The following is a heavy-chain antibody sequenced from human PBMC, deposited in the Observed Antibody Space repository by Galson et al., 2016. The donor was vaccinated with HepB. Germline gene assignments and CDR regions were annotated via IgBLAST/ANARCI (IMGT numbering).Heavy chain of an antibody. CDR3: SRDGLHNWNSWGDYFVY. D-gene: IGHD1-7*01. J-gene: IGHJ4*02. CDR2: IRSKAYGGTT. V-gene: IGHV3-49*03. Sequence: SLRLSCAASGFTYGTYAMSWFRQAPGKGLEWVSFIRSKAYGGTTEYAASVKGRFTISRADSTSIVYLQMDSLKAEDTAVYYCSRDGLHNWNSWGDYFVYWGQGTLVTVSS. CDR1: GFTYGTYA.